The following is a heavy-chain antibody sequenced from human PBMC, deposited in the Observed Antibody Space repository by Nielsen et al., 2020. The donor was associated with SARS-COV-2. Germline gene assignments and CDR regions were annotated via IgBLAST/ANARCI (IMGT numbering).Heavy chain of an antibody. Sequence: GGSLRLSCTASGFALSAYGMDWVRQVRGSGLEWLAHIRMSDGATQYADSVRGRFTISRDNAKNSLYLQMNSLRDEDTAVYFCAKELEVCCHYMDVWGKGTTVTVSS. CDR3: AKELEVCCHYMDV. CDR2: IRMSDGAT. D-gene: IGHD5/OR15-5a*01. V-gene: IGHV3-48*02. J-gene: IGHJ6*03. CDR1: GFALSAYG.